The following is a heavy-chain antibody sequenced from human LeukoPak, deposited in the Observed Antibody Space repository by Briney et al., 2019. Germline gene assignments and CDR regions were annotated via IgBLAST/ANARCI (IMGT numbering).Heavy chain of an antibody. CDR3: ARDLRGYCGGDCYFELFDY. CDR1: GYTFTSYG. Sequence: GASVKVSCKASGYTFTSYGISWVRQAPGQGLEWMGWISAYNGNTNYAQKLQGRVTMTTDTSTSTAYMELRSLRSDDTAVYYCARDLRGYCGGDCYFELFDYWGQGTLVTVSS. V-gene: IGHV1-18*01. J-gene: IGHJ4*02. D-gene: IGHD2-21*02. CDR2: ISAYNGNT.